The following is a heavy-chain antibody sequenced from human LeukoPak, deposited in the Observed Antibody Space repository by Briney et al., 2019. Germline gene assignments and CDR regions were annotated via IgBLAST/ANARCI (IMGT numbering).Heavy chain of an antibody. CDR2: IYYTGST. J-gene: IGHJ4*02. D-gene: IGHD5-24*01. V-gene: IGHV4-39*07. CDR3: ARAVGTDGYNLWVY. CDR1: SGSISSSTYY. Sequence: SSETLSLTCTVSSGSISSSTYYWGWIRQPPGKGLEWIGTIYYTGSTYYNPSLKSRVTISVDTSKNQFSLKLTSVTAADTAVYYCARAVGTDGYNLWVYWGQGTLVTVSS.